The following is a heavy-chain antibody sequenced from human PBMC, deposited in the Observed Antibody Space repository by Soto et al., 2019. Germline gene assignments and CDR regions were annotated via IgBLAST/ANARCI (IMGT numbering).Heavy chain of an antibody. J-gene: IGHJ4*02. D-gene: IGHD3-10*02. CDR2: ISISGATV. CDR1: GFIFSDYY. Sequence: QVQLVESGGGLVKPGGSLRLSCAASGFIFSDYYMSWIRQAPGKGLEWVSFISISGATVYYADSVRGRFTISRDDSKNSLYLQMNNLRPEDAAVYYCAIRRAMLGPRVFYYYDHWGQGTLVTVSS. V-gene: IGHV3-11*01. CDR3: AIRRAMLGPRVFYYYDH.